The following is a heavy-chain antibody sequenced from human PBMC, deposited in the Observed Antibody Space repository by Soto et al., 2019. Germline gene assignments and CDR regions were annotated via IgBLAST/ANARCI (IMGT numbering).Heavy chain of an antibody. CDR3: ATYDSSDYYSGSPIGWFDP. V-gene: IGHV4-31*03. Sequence: QVQLQESGPGLVKPSQTLSLTCTVSGGSISSGGYYWSWIRQHPGKGLEWIGYIYYSGSTSYNPSLKSRVTKSVDTSKNQFSLKLSSVTAADTAVYYCATYDSSDYYSGSPIGWFDPWGQGTLVTVSS. CDR2: IYYSGST. CDR1: GGSISSGGYY. J-gene: IGHJ5*02. D-gene: IGHD3-22*01.